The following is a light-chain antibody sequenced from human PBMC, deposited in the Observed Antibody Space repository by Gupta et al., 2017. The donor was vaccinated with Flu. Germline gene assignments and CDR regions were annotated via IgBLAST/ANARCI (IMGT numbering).Light chain of an antibody. V-gene: IGLV1-44*01. J-gene: IGLJ3*02. Sequence: QSVMTQPPSASGTPGQSVTISCSGSSANNGSNTVNWYQQLPGTAPKLLIYSNNQPPSGVPGLFSGSKSGTSASLAISGLQSEDEADYYCAAWDDSLNGWVFGGGTKLTVL. CDR1: SANNGSNT. CDR2: SNN. CDR3: AAWDDSLNGWV.